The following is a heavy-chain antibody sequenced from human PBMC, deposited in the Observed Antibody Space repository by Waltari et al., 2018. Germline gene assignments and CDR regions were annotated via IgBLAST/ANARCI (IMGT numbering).Heavy chain of an antibody. J-gene: IGHJ4*02. CDR1: GGSISSGSYY. Sequence: QVQLQESGPGLVKPSQTLSLTCSVSGGSISSGSYYWTWIRQPAGKPLEWSGHIYPSGITKYNPSLKSRVTISVDTSKNQFSLKLSSVTAADTAVYYCARGSVLGDYFDYWGQGTLVTVSS. CDR3: ARGSVLGDYFDY. CDR2: IYPSGIT. D-gene: IGHD3-16*01. V-gene: IGHV4-61*09.